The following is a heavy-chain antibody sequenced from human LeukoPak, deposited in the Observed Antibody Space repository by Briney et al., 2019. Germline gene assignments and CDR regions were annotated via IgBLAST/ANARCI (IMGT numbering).Heavy chain of an antibody. J-gene: IGHJ4*02. CDR1: GGSISSYY. Sequence: SGTLSLTCTVSGGSISSYYWSWIRQPPGKGLEWIGYIYYSGSTNYNPSLKSRVTISVDTSKNQFSLKLSSVTAADTAVYYCARWLGYYFDYWGQGTLVTVSS. CDR2: IYYSGST. D-gene: IGHD3-10*01. V-gene: IGHV4-59*08. CDR3: ARWLGYYFDY.